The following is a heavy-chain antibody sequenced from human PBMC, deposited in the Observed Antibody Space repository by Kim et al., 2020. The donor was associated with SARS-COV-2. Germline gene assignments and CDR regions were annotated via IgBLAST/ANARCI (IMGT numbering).Heavy chain of an antibody. CDR3: ARLNSGGSCYSCWYFDL. Sequence: LKSRVTISVDTSKNQFSLKRSSVTAADTAVYYCARLNSGGSCYSCWYFDLWGRGTLVTVSS. J-gene: IGHJ2*01. V-gene: IGHV4-39*01. D-gene: IGHD2-15*01.